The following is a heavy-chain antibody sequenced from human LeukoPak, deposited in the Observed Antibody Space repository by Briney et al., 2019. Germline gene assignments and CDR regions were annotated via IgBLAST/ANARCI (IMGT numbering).Heavy chain of an antibody. D-gene: IGHD6-13*01. V-gene: IGHV4-61*02. CDR3: ARDDSSSWEPLYYMDV. J-gene: IGHJ6*03. CDR2: IYTSGST. Sequence: SQALSLTCTVSGGSISSGSYYWSWIRQPAGKGLEWIGRIYTSGSTNYNPSLKSRVTISVDTSKNQFSLKLSSVTAADTAVYYCARDDSSSWEPLYYMDVWGKGTTVTVSS. CDR1: GGSISSGSYY.